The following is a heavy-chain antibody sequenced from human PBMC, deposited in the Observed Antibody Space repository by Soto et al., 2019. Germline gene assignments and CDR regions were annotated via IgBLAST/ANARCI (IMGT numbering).Heavy chain of an antibody. CDR2: INAGNGNT. V-gene: IGHV1-3*01. D-gene: IGHD2-2*02. J-gene: IGHJ4*02. CDR3: ARSLQIVPAAIAY. CDR1: GYTFTSYA. Sequence: ASVKVSCKASGYTFTSYAMHWVRQAPGQRLEWMGWINAGNGNTKYSQKFQGRVTITRDTSASTAYMELSSLRSEDTAVYYCARSLQIVPAAIAYWGQGTLVTVS.